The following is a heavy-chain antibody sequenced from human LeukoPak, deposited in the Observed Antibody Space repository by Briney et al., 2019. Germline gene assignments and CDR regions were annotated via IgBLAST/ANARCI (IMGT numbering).Heavy chain of an antibody. J-gene: IGHJ4*02. CDR2: IKKDGSEK. Sequence: GGSLRLSCAASGFTFEDYGMSWVRQAPGKGLEWVANIKKDGSEKYYVDAVKGRFTISRDNAKTSLYLQMNSLRAEDTAVYYCARDLSGIAGYTYGRGIDYWGQGTLVTVSS. V-gene: IGHV3-7*01. D-gene: IGHD5-18*01. CDR1: GFTFEDYG. CDR3: ARDLSGIAGYTYGRGIDY.